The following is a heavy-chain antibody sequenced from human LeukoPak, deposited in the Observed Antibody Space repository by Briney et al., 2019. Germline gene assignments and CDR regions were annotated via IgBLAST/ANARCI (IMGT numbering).Heavy chain of an antibody. CDR3: ARGPMDYGGNPGTPFDY. CDR1: GYSFTSYV. J-gene: IGHJ4*02. CDR2: INTNTGNP. V-gene: IGHV7-4-1*02. Sequence: ASVKVSCKASGYSFTSYVINWVRQAPGQGLEWMGWINTNTGNPTYAQGFTGRFVFSLDTSVSTAYLQISSLKAEDTAVYYCARGPMDYGGNPGTPFDYWGQGTLVTVST. D-gene: IGHD4-23*01.